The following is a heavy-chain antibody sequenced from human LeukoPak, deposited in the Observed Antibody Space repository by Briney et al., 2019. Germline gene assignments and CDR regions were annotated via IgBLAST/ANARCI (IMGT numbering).Heavy chain of an antibody. CDR3: AKTSGWHHDY. CDR2: ISSSGSSI. Sequence: PGGSLRLSCAASEFTFSTYEMTWVRQAPGKGLEWVSYISSSGSSIYYADSVKGRFTISRDNAKNSLYLQMNSLRAEDTAVYYCAKTSGWHHDYWGQGTLVTVSS. D-gene: IGHD6-19*01. CDR1: EFTFSTYE. V-gene: IGHV3-48*03. J-gene: IGHJ4*02.